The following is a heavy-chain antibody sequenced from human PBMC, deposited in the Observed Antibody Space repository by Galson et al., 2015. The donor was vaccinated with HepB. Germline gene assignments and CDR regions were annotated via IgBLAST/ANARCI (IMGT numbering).Heavy chain of an antibody. J-gene: IGHJ6*03. CDR3: TRDWGSGSYYNVWNYYYYMDV. D-gene: IGHD3-10*01. CDR1: GFTFGDYA. CDR2: IRSKAYGGTT. V-gene: IGHV3-49*03. Sequence: SLRLSCAASGFTFGDYAMSWFRQAPGKGLEWVGFIRSKAYGGTTEYAASVKGRFTISRDDSKSIAYLQMNSLKTEDTVVYYCTRDWGSGSYYNVWNYYYYMDVWGKGTTVTVSS.